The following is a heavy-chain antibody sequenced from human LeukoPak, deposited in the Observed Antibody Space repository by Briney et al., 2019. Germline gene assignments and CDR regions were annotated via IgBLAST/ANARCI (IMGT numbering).Heavy chain of an antibody. D-gene: IGHD5-12*01. V-gene: IGHV4-34*01. CDR1: GGSFSGYF. Sequence: SETLSLTCAAYGGSFSGYFWSWIRQPPGKGLEWLGEINHSGRTNYNPSLKSRVTITEDTSKKQISLKLSSVAAADTAVYYCARGGYPFDYWGQGTLVTVSS. J-gene: IGHJ4*02. CDR3: ARGGYPFDY. CDR2: INHSGRT.